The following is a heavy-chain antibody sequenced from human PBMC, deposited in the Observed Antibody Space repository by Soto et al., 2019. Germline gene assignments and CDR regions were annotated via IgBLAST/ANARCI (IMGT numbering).Heavy chain of an antibody. CDR2: INGDGGST. V-gene: IGHV3-74*01. Sequence: TGGSLRLSCAASGFTFSSYWMHWVRQAPGEGLVWVSRINGDGGSTNYADSVKGRFTISRDNAKNTLYLQVNSLRAEDTAVYYCARSLLYYYYAMDVWGQGTTVTVSS. CDR3: ARSLLYYYYAMDV. J-gene: IGHJ6*02. CDR1: GFTFSSYW.